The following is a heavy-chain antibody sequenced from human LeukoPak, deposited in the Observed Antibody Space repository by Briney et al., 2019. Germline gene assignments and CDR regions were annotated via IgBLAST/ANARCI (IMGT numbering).Heavy chain of an antibody. CDR3: ARTIYWHDTTGYYLPLDY. J-gene: IGHJ4*02. CDR2: INHSGSA. D-gene: IGHD3-22*01. V-gene: IGHV4-34*01. CDR1: GASFSAYY. Sequence: SETLSLTCAVYGASFSAYYWSWIRQPPGKGLEWIGEINHSGSANYNPSLKSRVTISVDTSKNQFSLKLSSVTAADTAVYFCARTIYWHDTTGYYLPLDYWGQGTLVTVS.